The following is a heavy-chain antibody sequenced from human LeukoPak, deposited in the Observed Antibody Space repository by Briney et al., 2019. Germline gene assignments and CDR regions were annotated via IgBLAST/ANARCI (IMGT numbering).Heavy chain of an antibody. Sequence: SETLSLTCTVSGYSISSGYYWGWIRQPPGKGLEWIGSIYHSGSTYYNPSLKSRVTISVDTSKNQFSLNLSSVTAADTAIYYCARQLMARVSGSPLRRRSYSYMDVWGKGTTVTVSS. J-gene: IGHJ6*03. V-gene: IGHV4-38-2*02. D-gene: IGHD1-1*01. CDR3: ARQLMARVSGSPLRRRSYSYMDV. CDR2: IYHSGST. CDR1: GYSISSGYY.